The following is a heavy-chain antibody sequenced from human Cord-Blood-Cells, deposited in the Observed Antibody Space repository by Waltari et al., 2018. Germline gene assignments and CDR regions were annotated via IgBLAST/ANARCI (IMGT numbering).Heavy chain of an antibody. CDR2: MNPNSGNT. D-gene: IGHD6-13*01. Sequence: QVPLLQAGAQVKKPGASVKVSCKAPGYTFTSYELNWVRQATGQGLEWMGWMNPNSGNTGYAQKFQGRVTMTRNTSISTAYMELSSLRSEDTAVYYCARAAAGTDYWGQGTLVTVSS. CDR3: ARAAAGTDY. J-gene: IGHJ4*02. V-gene: IGHV1-8*01. CDR1: GYTFTSYE.